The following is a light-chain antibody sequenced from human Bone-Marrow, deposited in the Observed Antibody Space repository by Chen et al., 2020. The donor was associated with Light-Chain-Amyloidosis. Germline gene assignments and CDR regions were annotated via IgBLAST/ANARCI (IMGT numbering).Light chain of an antibody. V-gene: IGLV3-25*03. CDR2: RDT. CDR3: QSTDSSGTYEVI. Sequence: SYELTQLPSVSVSPGQTARNTCSGDDLPKKYAYWYQQKPGQAPVLVIHRDTERPSGISERFSGSSSGTTATLTISGVQAEDEADYHCQSTDSSGTYEVIFGGGTKLTVL. CDR1: DLPKKY. J-gene: IGLJ2*01.